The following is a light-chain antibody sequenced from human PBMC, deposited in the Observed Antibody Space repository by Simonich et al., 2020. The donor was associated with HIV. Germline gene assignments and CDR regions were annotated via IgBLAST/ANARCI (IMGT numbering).Light chain of an antibody. CDR3: QQYYSNFLT. V-gene: IGKV1-5*03. CDR2: KAA. CDR1: QSISSW. J-gene: IGKJ4*01. Sequence: DIQMTQSPSTLSASVGDRFTITCRDSQSISSWLAWYQQKPGKAPKLLIYKAASLESGVPSRFSGSGSGTEFTLTISSLQPDDFATYYCQQYYSNFLTFGGGTKVEIK.